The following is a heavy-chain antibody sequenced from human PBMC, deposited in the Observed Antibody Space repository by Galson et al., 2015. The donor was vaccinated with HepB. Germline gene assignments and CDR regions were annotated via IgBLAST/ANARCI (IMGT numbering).Heavy chain of an antibody. D-gene: IGHD1-26*01. V-gene: IGHV3-21*01. Sequence: SLRLSCAASGFAFSSYTMNWVRQTPEKGLEWVSSISDDNTHISYADSLKGRFTISRDNAKNSLYLQMNSLRAEDTAVYYCARDSFASIVPPSFDYWGQGTLVTVSS. CDR3: ARDSFASIVPPSFDY. CDR1: GFAFSSYT. J-gene: IGHJ4*02. CDR2: ISDDNTHI.